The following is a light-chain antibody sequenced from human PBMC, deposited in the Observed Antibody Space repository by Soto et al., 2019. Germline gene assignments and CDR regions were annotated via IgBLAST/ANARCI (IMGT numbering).Light chain of an antibody. CDR1: SSDVGDYDY. J-gene: IGLJ1*01. V-gene: IGLV2-14*01. Sequence: QSALTQPASVSGSPGQPITISCTGTSSDVGDYDYVSWYQHHPGKAPKLMISEVSNRPSGVSTRFSGSKSGNTASLTIAGLQAEDGADYYCGSYSSSSTLWGFGTGTKVTVL. CDR2: EVS. CDR3: GSYSSSSTLWG.